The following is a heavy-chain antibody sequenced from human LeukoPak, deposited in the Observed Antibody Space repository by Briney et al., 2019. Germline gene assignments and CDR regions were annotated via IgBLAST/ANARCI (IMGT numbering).Heavy chain of an antibody. Sequence: ASVKVSCKASGYTFTGYYMHWVRQAPGQGLEWMGWINPNSGGTNYAQKFQGRVTMTRDTSISTAYMELSRLRSDDTAVYYCARESTARMLSHYWGQGTLVTVSS. CDR3: ARESTARMLSHY. CDR2: INPNSGGT. J-gene: IGHJ4*02. CDR1: GYTFTGYY. D-gene: IGHD6-6*01. V-gene: IGHV1-2*02.